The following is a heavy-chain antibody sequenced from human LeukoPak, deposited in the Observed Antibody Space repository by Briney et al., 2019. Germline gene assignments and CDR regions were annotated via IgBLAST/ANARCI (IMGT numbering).Heavy chain of an antibody. J-gene: IGHJ4*02. CDR2: IYTSGAT. V-gene: IGHV4-61*02. D-gene: IGHD6-13*01. CDR1: GGSISSGGYY. Sequence: SETLSLTCTVSGGSISSGGYYWSWIRQPAGKGLEWIGRIYTSGATNYNPSLKTRVTISVDTSRNQFSLQLSSVTAADTAVYYCARLLSGGGSNWYFDYWGQGTLVTVSS. CDR3: ARLLSGGGSNWYFDY.